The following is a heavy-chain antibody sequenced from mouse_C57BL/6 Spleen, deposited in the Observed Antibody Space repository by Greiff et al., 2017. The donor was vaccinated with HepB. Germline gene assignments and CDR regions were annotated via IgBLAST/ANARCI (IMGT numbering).Heavy chain of an antibody. CDR1: GYTFTSYW. Sequence: VQLVESGAELVKPGASVKMSCKASGYTFTSYWITWVKQRPGQGLEWIGDIYPGSGSTNYNEKFKSKATLTVDTSSSTAYMQLSSLTSEDSAVYYCARSGLTAWFAYWGQGTLVTVSA. D-gene: IGHD2-4*01. J-gene: IGHJ3*01. V-gene: IGHV1-55*01. CDR2: IYPGSGST. CDR3: ARSGLTAWFAY.